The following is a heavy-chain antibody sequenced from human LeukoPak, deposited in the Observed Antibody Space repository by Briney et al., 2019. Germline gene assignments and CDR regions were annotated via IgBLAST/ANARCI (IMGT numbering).Heavy chain of an antibody. CDR1: GGSISSSSYY. CDR3: ARGYGDFRVEGRYFHS. Sequence: SETLSLTCTVSGGSISSSSYYWGWIRQSPGKGLEWIGSIYYSGSTYYNPSLKSRVTISVDTSKNQFSLKLSSVTAADTAVYYCARGYGDFRVEGRYFHSWGQGTLVTVSS. CDR2: IYYSGST. V-gene: IGHV4-39*01. J-gene: IGHJ4*02. D-gene: IGHD4-17*01.